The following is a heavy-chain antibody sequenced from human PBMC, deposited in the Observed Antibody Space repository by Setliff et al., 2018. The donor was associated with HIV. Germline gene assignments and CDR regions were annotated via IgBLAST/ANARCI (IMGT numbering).Heavy chain of an antibody. D-gene: IGHD1-26*01. CDR3: ATESRLLAGGSYPFDN. Sequence: SLRLSCAASGSMFTYAWLSWVRQAPGKGLEWVGRSKGKADGETIDYATPVKGRFIISRDYSENTLFLQMNDLKIEDTGVYYCATESRLLAGGSYPFDNWGQGTLVTVSS. J-gene: IGHJ4*02. V-gene: IGHV3-15*01. CDR2: SKGKADGETI. CDR1: GSMFTYAW.